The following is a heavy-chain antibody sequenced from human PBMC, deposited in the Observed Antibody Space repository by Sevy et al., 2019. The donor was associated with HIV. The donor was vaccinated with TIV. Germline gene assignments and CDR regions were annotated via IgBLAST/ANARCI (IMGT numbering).Heavy chain of an antibody. J-gene: IGHJ4*02. CDR1: GFTLNNYW. CDR3: VRAIAKDGSF. D-gene: IGHD6-13*01. CDR2: INQDGGVT. Sequence: GGSLRLSCVASGFTLNNYWMHWVRQAPGKGLEWVANINQDGGVTYYVDSVRGRFTISRDNGRNLVFLQMNSLRVDEPALYFCVRAIAKDGSFWGQGTLVTVSS. V-gene: IGHV3-7*01.